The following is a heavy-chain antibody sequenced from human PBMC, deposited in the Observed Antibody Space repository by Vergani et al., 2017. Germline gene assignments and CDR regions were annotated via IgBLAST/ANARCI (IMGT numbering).Heavy chain of an antibody. V-gene: IGHV1-18*01. Sequence: QVQLVQSGAEVKKPGASVKVSCKASGYTFTSYGISWVRQAPGQGREWVGWISSYNDNTNYAQKLQGRVTMTTETSTSTAYMELRSLRSDDTAVYYCARTATYSSSWYMTDDWGQGTLVTVAS. D-gene: IGHD6-13*01. CDR1: GYTFTSYG. CDR2: ISSYNDNT. CDR3: ARTATYSSSWYMTDD. J-gene: IGHJ4*02.